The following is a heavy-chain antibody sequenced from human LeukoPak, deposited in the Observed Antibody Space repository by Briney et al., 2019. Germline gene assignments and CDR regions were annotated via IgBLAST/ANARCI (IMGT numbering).Heavy chain of an antibody. J-gene: IGHJ5*02. CDR1: GFTVSSNY. CDR2: IYSGGST. D-gene: IGHD3-10*01. Sequence: PGGSLRLSCAASGFTVSSNYMSWVRQAPGKGLEWVSVIYSGGSTYYADSVKGRFTISRDNSKNTLYLQMNSLRAEDTAVYYCARDRFGYGPSNWFDPWGQGTLVTVSS. CDR3: ARDRFGYGPSNWFDP. V-gene: IGHV3-66*02.